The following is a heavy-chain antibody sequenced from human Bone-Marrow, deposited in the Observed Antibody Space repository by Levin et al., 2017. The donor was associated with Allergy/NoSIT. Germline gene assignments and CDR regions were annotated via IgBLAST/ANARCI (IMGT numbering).Heavy chain of an antibody. CDR1: GFTFSSYA. Sequence: PGGSLRLSCAASGFTFSSYAMSWVRQAPGKGLEWVASIHNSSRSTHYADSVKGRFTISRDNSKNRLSLQMYSLRAEDTAVYYCAKDLLYFYGSGSYDFWGQGTLVTVSS. D-gene: IGHD3-10*01. V-gene: IGHV3-23*05. CDR2: IHNSSRST. J-gene: IGHJ4*02. CDR3: AKDLLYFYGSGSYDF.